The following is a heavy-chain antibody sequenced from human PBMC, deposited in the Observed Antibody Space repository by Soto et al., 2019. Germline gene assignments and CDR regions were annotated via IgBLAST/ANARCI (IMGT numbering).Heavy chain of an antibody. V-gene: IGHV4-34*01. CDR3: ARVVNVGRRTGTTTTASY. CDR1: GGSFSGYY. CDR2: INHSGST. Sequence: QVQLQQWGAGLLKPSETLSLTCAVYGGSFSGYYWSWIRQPPGKGLEWIGEINHSGSTNYNPSLKSRVTISVDTSKNQFSLKLSSVTAADTAVYYCARVVNVGRRTGTTTTASYWGQGTLVTVSS. J-gene: IGHJ4*02. D-gene: IGHD4-17*01.